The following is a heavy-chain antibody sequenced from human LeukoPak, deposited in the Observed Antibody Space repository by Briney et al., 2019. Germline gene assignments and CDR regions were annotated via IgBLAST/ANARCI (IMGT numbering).Heavy chain of an antibody. CDR3: VRESGSYFHY. V-gene: IGHV4-59*01. CDR2: IHYTGTT. J-gene: IGHJ4*02. CDR1: GASISSYY. Sequence: SETLSLTCTVSGASISSYYWSWIRQPPGKGLEWIGYIHYTGTTNYNPSLKSRVTISVDTSKSQFSLKLNSVTAADTAVFYCVRESGSYFHYWGPGTQVTVSS. D-gene: IGHD1-26*01.